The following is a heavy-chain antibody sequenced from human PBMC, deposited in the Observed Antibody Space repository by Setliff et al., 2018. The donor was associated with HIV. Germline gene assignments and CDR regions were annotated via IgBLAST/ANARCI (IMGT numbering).Heavy chain of an antibody. D-gene: IGHD3-9*01. Sequence: PSETLSLTCSVSGASLTSGSYFWNWLRLPAGKGLGWIGYVYTSGKHNYNPSLESRAAIFLDTSKKQFSLSLTSVTAADTAVYYCARGEGGFLDFDLVLTTFDFWGQGTPVTVSS. CDR3: ARGEGGFLDFDLVLTTFDF. CDR1: GASLTSGSYF. J-gene: IGHJ4*02. V-gene: IGHV4-61*09. CDR2: VYTSGKH.